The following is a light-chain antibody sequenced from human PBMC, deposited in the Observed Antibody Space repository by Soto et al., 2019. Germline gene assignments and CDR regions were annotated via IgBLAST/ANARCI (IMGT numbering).Light chain of an antibody. CDR1: HSVSSSY. CDR3: QQFDTSPPST. CDR2: GAS. V-gene: IGKV3-20*01. J-gene: IGKJ5*01. Sequence: EIVLTQSPGTLSLSPGERATLSCRASHSVSSSYLAWYQQKPDQAPRLLIYGASSRATGIPDRFSGSGSGTDFTLTISGLEPEDFAVYYCQQFDTSPPSTFGQGTRLEIK.